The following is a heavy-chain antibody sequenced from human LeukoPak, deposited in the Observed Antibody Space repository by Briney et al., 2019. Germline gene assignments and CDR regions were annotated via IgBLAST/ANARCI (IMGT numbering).Heavy chain of an antibody. J-gene: IGHJ4*02. CDR3: ASLDPMAGSDDY. Sequence: PGGSLRLSCAASGFTFSSYWMHWVRQAPGKGLVWVSRINSDGSSTTYADSVKGRFTISRDNAKNTLYLQMNSLRAEDTAVYYCASLDPMAGSDDYWGQGTLVTVSS. V-gene: IGHV3-74*01. CDR1: GFTFSSYW. D-gene: IGHD6-19*01. CDR2: INSDGSST.